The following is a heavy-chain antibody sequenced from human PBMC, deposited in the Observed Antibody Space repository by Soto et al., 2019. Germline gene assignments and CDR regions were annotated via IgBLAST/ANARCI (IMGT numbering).Heavy chain of an antibody. J-gene: IGHJ5*02. CDR3: AKNSGWFNT. Sequence: GGSLRLSCAASGFPFSSTDMTWVRQAPGKGLEWVSTIDGSGGTTYYADSVKGRFTISRDNSINTVFLQMNSLRADDTALYFCAKNSGWFNTWGQGALVTVS. D-gene: IGHD3-10*01. CDR1: GFPFSSTD. CDR2: IDGSGGTT. V-gene: IGHV3-23*01.